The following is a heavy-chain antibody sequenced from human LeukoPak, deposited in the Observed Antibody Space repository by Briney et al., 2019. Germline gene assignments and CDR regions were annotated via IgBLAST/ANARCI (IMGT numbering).Heavy chain of an antibody. CDR3: ARTDWGRFDY. Sequence: GGSLRLSCAASGFTFSNYWMSWVRQAPGKGLEWVANIIQDGSDKSYVDSVKGRFIISRDNAKNSLYLQLNSLRGEDTAVYYCARTDWGRFDYWGQGTLVTVSS. CDR2: IIQDGSDK. V-gene: IGHV3-7*04. D-gene: IGHD3-16*01. CDR1: GFTFSNYW. J-gene: IGHJ4*02.